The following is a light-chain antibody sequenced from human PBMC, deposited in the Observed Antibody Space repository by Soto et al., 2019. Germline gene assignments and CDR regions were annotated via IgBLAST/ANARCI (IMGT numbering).Light chain of an antibody. Sequence: IVCTQSPRTVSLSPGERATLSCRASQSVSSSYLAWYQQKPGQAPRLLIYGASSRATGIPDRFSGSGSGTDFTLTISRLEPEDFAVYYCQQYGSSPWTFGQGTKVDIK. CDR2: GAS. V-gene: IGKV3-20*01. J-gene: IGKJ1*01. CDR3: QQYGSSPWT. CDR1: QSVSSSY.